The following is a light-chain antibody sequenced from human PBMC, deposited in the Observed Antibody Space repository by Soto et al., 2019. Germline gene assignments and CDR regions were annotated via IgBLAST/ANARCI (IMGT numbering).Light chain of an antibody. V-gene: IGLV2-14*03. Sequence: QSALTQPASVSGSPGQSITISCTGTSSDVGGYNYVSWYQHHPGKAPKLMIYDVSDRPSGASNRFSGSKSGNTASLTISGLQAEDEADYYCSSYTTSNTVVFGGGTKLTVL. J-gene: IGLJ2*01. CDR3: SSYTTSNTVV. CDR2: DVS. CDR1: SSDVGGYNY.